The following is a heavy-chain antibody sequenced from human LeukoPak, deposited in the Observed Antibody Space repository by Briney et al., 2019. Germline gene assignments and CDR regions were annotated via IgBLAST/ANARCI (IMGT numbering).Heavy chain of an antibody. Sequence: PGGSLRLSCAASGFTFSAYAMSWVRQAPGKGLEWVSAISGSGGTTYYADSVKGRFTISRDNSKNTLYLQMNSLRAEDTAVYYCAEPYISGWYGSFDYWGQGTLVTVSS. V-gene: IGHV3-23*01. CDR3: AEPYISGWYGSFDY. CDR2: ISGSGGTT. CDR1: GFTFSAYA. D-gene: IGHD6-19*01. J-gene: IGHJ4*02.